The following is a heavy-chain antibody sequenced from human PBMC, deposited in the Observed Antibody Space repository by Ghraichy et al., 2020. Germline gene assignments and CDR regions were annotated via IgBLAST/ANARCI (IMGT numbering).Heavy chain of an antibody. Sequence: LSLTCAASGFTFSSYWMSWVRQAPGKGLEWVANIKQDGSEKYYVDSVKGRFTISRDNAKNSLYLQMNSLRAEDTAVYYCARDRIAASPWGQGTLVTVSS. CDR3: ARDRIAASP. CDR1: GFTFSSYW. J-gene: IGHJ5*02. CDR2: IKQDGSEK. V-gene: IGHV3-7*03. D-gene: IGHD6-13*01.